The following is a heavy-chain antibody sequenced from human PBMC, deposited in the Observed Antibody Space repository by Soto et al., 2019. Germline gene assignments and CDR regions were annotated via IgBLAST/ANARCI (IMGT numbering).Heavy chain of an antibody. D-gene: IGHD1-26*01. Sequence: QVQLVESGGGVVQTGRSLRLSCAASGFTFPSYGMHWVRQAPGKGLEWVAVTPYDGIKKYYTDSVKGRFTISRDNSKNTVHLQMNSLRIEDTAVYCCVKGRYSSHYYGMVVWGQGPTVSVSS. CDR1: GFTFPSYG. CDR2: TPYDGIKK. CDR3: VKGRYSSHYYGMVV. V-gene: IGHV3-30*18. J-gene: IGHJ6*02.